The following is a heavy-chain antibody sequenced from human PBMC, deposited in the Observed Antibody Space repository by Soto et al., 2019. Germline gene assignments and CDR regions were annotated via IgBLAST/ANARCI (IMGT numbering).Heavy chain of an antibody. CDR1: GGTISRYA. CDR2: IIPIFGTA. CDR3: ARDRFGSYYAFDI. D-gene: IGHD1-26*01. Sequence: SVKVSCKTSGGTISRYAVSWVRQAPGQGLEWMGGIIPIFGTANYAQKFQGRVTITADESTSTAYMELSSLRSEDTAVYYCARDRFGSYYAFDIWGQGTMVTVSS. V-gene: IGHV1-69*13. J-gene: IGHJ3*02.